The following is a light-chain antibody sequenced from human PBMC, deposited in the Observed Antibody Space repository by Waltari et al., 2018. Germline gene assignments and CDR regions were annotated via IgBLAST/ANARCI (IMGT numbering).Light chain of an antibody. CDR3: AAWDDSLREV. V-gene: IGLV1-47*01. Sequence: QSVLTQPPSASGTPGQRVTISCSGSSSNIGSNYVYWYQQLPGTAPKLLIYRNEQCPSWVPDRFSGSKSGTSASLAISGLRSEDEANYYCAAWDDSLREVFGGGTRLTVL. CDR1: SSNIGSNY. J-gene: IGLJ3*02. CDR2: RNE.